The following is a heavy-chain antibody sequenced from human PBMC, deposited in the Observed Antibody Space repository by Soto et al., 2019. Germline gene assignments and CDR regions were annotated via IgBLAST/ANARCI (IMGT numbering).Heavy chain of an antibody. J-gene: IGHJ4*02. Sequence: EVQVVESGGGLVQPGGSLRLSCAGSGFTFNDHWMHWVRQGPGKGLEWVSRINRDGSTTTYADSVKGRFTISRDNAKNTLYLQMNSLRAEDTAVYYCARDLRGCGGDCHNVGYWGQGTLVTVSS. CDR3: ARDLRGCGGDCHNVGY. D-gene: IGHD2-21*02. V-gene: IGHV3-74*01. CDR2: INRDGSTT. CDR1: GFTFNDHW.